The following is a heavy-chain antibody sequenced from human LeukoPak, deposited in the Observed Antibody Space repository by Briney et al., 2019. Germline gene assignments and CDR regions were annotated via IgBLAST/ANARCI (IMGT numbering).Heavy chain of an antibody. CDR3: AKSRGWPYYFDY. CDR2: LNSDGSST. Sequence: GGSLRLSCAASGFTFSSYWMHWVRQAPGKGLVWASRLNSDGSSTSYADSVKGRFTISRDNSKNTLYLQMNSLRAEDTAVYYCAKSRGWPYYFDYWGQGTLVTVSS. V-gene: IGHV3-74*01. J-gene: IGHJ4*02. D-gene: IGHD6-19*01. CDR1: GFTFSSYW.